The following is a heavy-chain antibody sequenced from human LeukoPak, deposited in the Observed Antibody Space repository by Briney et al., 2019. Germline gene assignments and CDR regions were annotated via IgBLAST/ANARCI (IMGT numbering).Heavy chain of an antibody. CDR1: GFTFDDYT. J-gene: IGHJ4*02. Sequence: PGGSLRLPCAASGFTFDDYTFHWVRQAPGKGLEWVSLISWNGGSTFYGDSVRGRFTISRDNSKNSLYLQMNSMRTEDTALYFCAREGSSSGFFDYWGQGTLVTVSS. CDR3: AREGSSSGFFDY. D-gene: IGHD6-19*01. V-gene: IGHV3-43*01. CDR2: ISWNGGST.